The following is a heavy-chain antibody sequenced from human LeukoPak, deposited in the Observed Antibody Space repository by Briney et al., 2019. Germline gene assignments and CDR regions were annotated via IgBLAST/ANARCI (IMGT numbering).Heavy chain of an antibody. CDR2: INAGNGNT. CDR1: GYTFTSYA. Sequence: GASVKVSCKASGYTFTSYAMHWVRQAPGQRLEWMGWINAGNGNTKYSQKFQGRVTITRDTSASTAYMELSSLRSEDTAVYYCARGLIAALTSTPDPYVVQGRSSWFDPWGQGTLVTVSS. D-gene: IGHD6-6*01. V-gene: IGHV1-3*01. CDR3: ARGLIAALTSTPDPYVVQGRSSWFDP. J-gene: IGHJ5*02.